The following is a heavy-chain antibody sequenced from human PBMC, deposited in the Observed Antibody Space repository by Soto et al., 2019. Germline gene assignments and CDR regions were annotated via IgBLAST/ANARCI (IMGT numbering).Heavy chain of an antibody. V-gene: IGHV1-8*01. CDR3: ARGQHPIFRDAFDI. D-gene: IGHD3-9*01. J-gene: IGHJ3*02. CDR2: MNPNSGNT. Sequence: ASVKVSCKASGYTFTSYDINWVRQATGQGLEWMGWMNPNSGNTGYAQKFQGRVTMTRNTSISTAYMELSSLRSEDTAVYYCARGQHPIFRDAFDIWGQGTMVTVSS. CDR1: GYTFTSYD.